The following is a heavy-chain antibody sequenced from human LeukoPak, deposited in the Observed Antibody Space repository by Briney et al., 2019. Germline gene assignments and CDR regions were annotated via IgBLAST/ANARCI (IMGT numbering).Heavy chain of an antibody. CDR2: IYHSGST. V-gene: IGHV4-30-2*01. CDR3: ARGTALAMPQFDS. J-gene: IGHJ5*01. D-gene: IGHD2-2*01. Sequence: SETLSLTCAVSGGSITRGGYSWSWIRQPPGKGLEWIGYIYHSGSTYYNPSLKSRVTISVDRSKNQFSLKLSSVTAADTAVYYCARGTALAMPQFDSWGQGTLVTVSS. CDR1: GGSITRGGYS.